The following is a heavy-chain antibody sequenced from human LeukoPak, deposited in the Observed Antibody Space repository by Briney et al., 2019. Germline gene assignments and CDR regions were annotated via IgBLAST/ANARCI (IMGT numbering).Heavy chain of an antibody. CDR2: IYYSGST. Sequence: SGTLSLTCTVSGASVSNYYWNWIRQPPGKGLEWIGCIYYSGSTNYNPSLMSRVTISVDTSKNQFSLKLSSLTAADTAVYFCARRPIARGFGVDNWFDPWGQGTLVTVSS. J-gene: IGHJ5*02. V-gene: IGHV4-59*02. D-gene: IGHD3-3*01. CDR3: ARRPIARGFGVDNWFDP. CDR1: GASVSNYY.